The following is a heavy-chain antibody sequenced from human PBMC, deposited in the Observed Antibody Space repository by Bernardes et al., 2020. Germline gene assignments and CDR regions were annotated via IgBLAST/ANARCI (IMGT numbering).Heavy chain of an antibody. J-gene: IGHJ6*04. CDR1: GFTFDDYA. D-gene: IGHD6-13*01. CDR2: ISWNSGSI. Sequence: GGSLRLSCAASGFTFDDYAMHWVRQAPGKGLEWVSGISWNSGSIGYADSVKGRFTISRDNAKNSLYLQMNSLRAEDTALYYCAKDMGYSSSWEAGAVANYYGMDVWGKGTTVTVSS. V-gene: IGHV3-9*01. CDR3: AKDMGYSSSWEAGAVANYYGMDV.